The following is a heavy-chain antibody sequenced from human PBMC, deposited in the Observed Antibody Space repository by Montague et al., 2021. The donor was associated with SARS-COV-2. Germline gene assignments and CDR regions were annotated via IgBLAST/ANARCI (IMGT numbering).Heavy chain of an antibody. Sequence: SETLSLTCAVSGASVSSINWWSWVRQPPGRGLEWIAEIHHTGIINFNPSLRRRGLISLDSSKNQFSLTLNSVTAADTATYYCASHPVFQQLYSWGQGTLVSVS. CDR3: ASHPVFQQLYS. J-gene: IGHJ4*02. CDR1: GASVSSINW. V-gene: IGHV4-4*02. CDR2: IHHTGII. D-gene: IGHD6-13*01.